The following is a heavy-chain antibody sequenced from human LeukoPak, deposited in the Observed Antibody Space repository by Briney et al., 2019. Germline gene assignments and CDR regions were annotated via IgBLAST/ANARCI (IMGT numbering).Heavy chain of an antibody. CDR3: ALASGSTHVRTFDI. D-gene: IGHD6-13*01. V-gene: IGHV6-1*01. J-gene: IGHJ3*02. CDR1: GDSVSSNSAA. Sequence: QSQTLSLTCAISGDSVSSNSAAWNWIRQSPSRGLEWLGRTYYRSKWYNEYALSVKSRITINPDTSKNQFSLQLKSVTPEDTAVYYCALASGSTHVRTFDIWGHGTMVTVSS. CDR2: TYYRSKWYN.